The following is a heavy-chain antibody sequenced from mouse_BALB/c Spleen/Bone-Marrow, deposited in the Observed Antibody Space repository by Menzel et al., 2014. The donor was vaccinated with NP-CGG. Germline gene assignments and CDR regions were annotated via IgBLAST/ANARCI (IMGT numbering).Heavy chain of an antibody. V-gene: IGHV14-4*02. CDR2: IDPENGDT. Sequence: EVKLLESGAELVRSGASVKLSCTGSAFNIKDSYIHWEQQRPGQGLEWIGWIDPENGDTEYAPKFQGKATMTADTASNTACLQLSSLTSEDTAVYYCTPYGNYVWEYWGQGTSVTVSS. CDR1: AFNIKDSY. J-gene: IGHJ4*01. D-gene: IGHD2-10*02. CDR3: TPYGNYVWEY.